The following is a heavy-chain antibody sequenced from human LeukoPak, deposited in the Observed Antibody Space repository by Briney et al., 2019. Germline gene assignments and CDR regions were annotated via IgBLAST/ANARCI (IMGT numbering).Heavy chain of an antibody. D-gene: IGHD3-10*01. Sequence: SEPLSLTCTVSGGSIRSDYWQWIRQPPGKGLEGVGYIYHSGRKTHSPTLKSRVTISIDTSKNKFSLKLTSVTAADTAVYYCATRGYWGQGTLVTVSS. CDR1: GGSIRSDY. CDR3: ATRGY. CDR2: IYHSGRK. V-gene: IGHV4-59*08. J-gene: IGHJ4*02.